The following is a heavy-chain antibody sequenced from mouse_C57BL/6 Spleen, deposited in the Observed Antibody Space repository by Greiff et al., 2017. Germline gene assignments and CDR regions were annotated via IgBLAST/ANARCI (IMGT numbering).Heavy chain of an antibody. J-gene: IGHJ2*01. Sequence: VKLMESGPELVKPGASVKISCKASGYAFSSSWMNWVKQRPGKGLEWIGRIYPGDGDTNYNGKFKGKATLTADKSSSTAYMQLSSLTSEDSAVYFCARSGLRRYFDYWGQGTTLTVSS. CDR3: ARSGLRRYFDY. V-gene: IGHV1-82*01. CDR2: IYPGDGDT. CDR1: GYAFSSSW.